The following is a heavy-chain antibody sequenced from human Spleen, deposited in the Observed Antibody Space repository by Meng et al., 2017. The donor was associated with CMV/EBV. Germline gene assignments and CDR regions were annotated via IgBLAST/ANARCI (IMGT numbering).Heavy chain of an antibody. CDR3: ARGKLSSGWPGDWFDP. Sequence: GTVSSYAISWVRQAPGQGLEWMGGIIPIFGTANYAQKFQGRVTITADESTSTAYMELSSLRSEDTAVYYCARGKLSSGWPGDWFDPWGQGTLVTVSS. V-gene: IGHV1-69*01. J-gene: IGHJ5*02. CDR2: IIPIFGTA. CDR1: GTVSSYA. D-gene: IGHD6-19*01.